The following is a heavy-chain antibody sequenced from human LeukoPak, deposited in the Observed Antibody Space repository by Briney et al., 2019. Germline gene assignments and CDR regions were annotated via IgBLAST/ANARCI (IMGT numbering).Heavy chain of an antibody. D-gene: IGHD3-10*01. Sequence: NPSETLSLTCTVSGDSISSYSWTWIRQPAGNALEWIGRIHSSGSTNYNPSLKSRVTMSVDTSKNQFSLKLNSVTAADMAVYYCARGSGGGSGRYYKDHYYGMDVWGPGTTVTVS. CDR1: GDSISSYS. V-gene: IGHV4-4*07. CDR3: ARGSGGGSGRYYKDHYYGMDV. J-gene: IGHJ6*02. CDR2: IHSSGST.